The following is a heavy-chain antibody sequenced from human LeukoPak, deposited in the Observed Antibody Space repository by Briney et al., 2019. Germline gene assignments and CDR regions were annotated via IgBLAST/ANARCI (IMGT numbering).Heavy chain of an antibody. CDR3: ARVIDY. J-gene: IGHJ4*02. V-gene: IGHV3-7*01. Sequence: ETLSLTCAVYGGSFSGYYWSWVRQAPGKGLEWVANIKQDGSEKYYVDSVKGRFTISRDNAKNSLYLQMNSLRAEDTAVYYCARVIDYWGQGTLVTVSS. CDR2: IKQDGSEK. CDR1: GGSFSGYY.